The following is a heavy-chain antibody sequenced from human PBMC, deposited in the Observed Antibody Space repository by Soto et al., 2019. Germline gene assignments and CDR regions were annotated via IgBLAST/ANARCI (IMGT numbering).Heavy chain of an antibody. CDR2: ISGSGGST. J-gene: IGHJ6*03. V-gene: IGHV3-23*01. Sequence: GGSLRLSCAASGFTFSSYAMSWVRQAPGKGLEWVSAISGSGGSTYYADSVKGRFTISRDNSKNTLYLQMNSLRAEDKAVYYCAKGSGYDILNGYYYYYYMDVWGKGTTVTVSS. CDR1: GFTFSSYA. D-gene: IGHD3-9*01. CDR3: AKGSGYDILNGYYYYYYMDV.